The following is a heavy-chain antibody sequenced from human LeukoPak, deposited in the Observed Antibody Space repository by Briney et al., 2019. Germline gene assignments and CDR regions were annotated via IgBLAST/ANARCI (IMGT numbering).Heavy chain of an antibody. CDR1: GGSISSGDYY. CDR3: ARAPFRDGYDIDY. D-gene: IGHD5-24*01. J-gene: IGHJ4*02. Sequence: SETLSLTCTVSGGSISSGDYYWSWIRQPPGKGLEWIGYIYYSGSTYYNPSLKSRVTISVDTSKNQFSLKLSSVTAADAAVYYCARAPFRDGYDIDYWGQGTLVTVSS. CDR2: IYYSGST. V-gene: IGHV4-30-4*01.